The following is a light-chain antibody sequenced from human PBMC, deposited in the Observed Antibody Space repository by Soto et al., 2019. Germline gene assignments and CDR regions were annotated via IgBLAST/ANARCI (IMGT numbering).Light chain of an antibody. CDR1: SSDVGSYNL. CDR2: DVT. J-gene: IGLJ1*01. V-gene: IGLV2-23*02. Sequence: QSALTQPASVSGSLGQSITISCTGTSSDVGSYNLVSWYQQHTGKAPKLMLYDVTKRPSGVSDRFSGSRSGNTASLTISGLQAEDESDYYCCSYAASSTYVFGSGTKLTVL. CDR3: CSYAASSTYV.